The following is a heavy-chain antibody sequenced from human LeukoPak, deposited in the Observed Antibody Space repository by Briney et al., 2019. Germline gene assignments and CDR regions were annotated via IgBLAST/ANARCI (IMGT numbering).Heavy chain of an antibody. J-gene: IGHJ4*02. Sequence: GGSLRLSCTASGFTFSGYSMNWIRQAPGKGLEWVTSFGTRSTSIYHAGSVKGRFAISRDNAKNSLYLQMNSLRAEDTALYYCAREVSEGFDFWGQGTLVTVSS. D-gene: IGHD3-22*01. CDR2: FGTRSTSI. CDR1: GFTFSGYS. CDR3: AREVSEGFDF. V-gene: IGHV3-21*01.